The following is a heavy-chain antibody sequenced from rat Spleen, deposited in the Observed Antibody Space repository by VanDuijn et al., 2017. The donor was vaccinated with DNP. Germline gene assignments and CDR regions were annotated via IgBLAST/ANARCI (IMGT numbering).Heavy chain of an antibody. V-gene: IGHV4-2*01. J-gene: IGHJ3*01. CDR1: GFNFNDYW. CDR3: ATRPMEVHSFAY. Sequence: PGRSLKLSCAASGFNFNDYWMGWVRQAPGKGLEWIGEINKDGNTINYTPSLKDKFTISRDNAQNTLYLQMSTLGSEDTAIYYCATRPMEVHSFAYWGQGTLVTVSS. D-gene: IGHD1-5*01. CDR2: INKDGNTI.